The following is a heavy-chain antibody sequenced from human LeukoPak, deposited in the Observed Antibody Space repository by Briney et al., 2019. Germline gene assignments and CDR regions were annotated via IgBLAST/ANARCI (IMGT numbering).Heavy chain of an antibody. J-gene: IGHJ4*02. CDR2: INHSGST. CDR1: GGSFSGYC. CDR3: ARGPPTDYYDSSGFYYVFDY. Sequence: SETLSLTCAVYGGSFSGYCWSWIRQPPGKGLDWIGEINHSGSTNYNPSLKSRVTISVDTSKNQFSLKLSSVTAADTAVYFCARGPPTDYYDSSGFYYVFDYWGQGTLVTVSS. V-gene: IGHV4-34*01. D-gene: IGHD3-22*01.